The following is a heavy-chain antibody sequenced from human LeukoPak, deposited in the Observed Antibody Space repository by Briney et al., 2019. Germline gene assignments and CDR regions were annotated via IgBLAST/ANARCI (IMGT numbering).Heavy chain of an antibody. CDR2: INPNSGGT. CDR1: GYTFTGYY. J-gene: IGHJ5*02. D-gene: IGHD4-17*01. CDR3: ARAHYPTGGFDP. Sequence: ASVKVSCKASGYTFTGYYMHWVRQAPGQGLEWMGWINPNSGGTNYAHKLQGGVTMTRETSISTDYIEMSDLRPDDTPVYICARAHYPTGGFDPWGQGTLVTVSS. V-gene: IGHV1-2*02.